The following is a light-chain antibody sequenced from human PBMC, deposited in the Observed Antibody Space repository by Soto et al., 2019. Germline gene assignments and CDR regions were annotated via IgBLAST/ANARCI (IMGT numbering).Light chain of an antibody. V-gene: IGKV1-5*03. Sequence: DIQMTQSPSTLSASVGDRVTITCRASQSISSWLAWYQQKPGKAPKLLIYKASSLESGVPSRFSGSGSGTAFTLTISSLQPDDFATYYCQQYNSYPLTFGGGPKVEIK. CDR1: QSISSW. CDR2: KAS. CDR3: QQYNSYPLT. J-gene: IGKJ4*01.